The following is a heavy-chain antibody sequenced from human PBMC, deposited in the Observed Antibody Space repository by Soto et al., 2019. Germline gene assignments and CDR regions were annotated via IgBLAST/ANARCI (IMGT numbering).Heavy chain of an antibody. V-gene: IGHV3-73*01. CDR2: IRSKANSYAT. CDR1: GFTFSGSA. D-gene: IGHD6-19*01. CDR3: TSRIAVAGSFGFDY. Sequence: EVQLVESGGGLVQPGGSLKLSCAASGFTFSGSAMHWVRQASGKGLEWVGRIRSKANSYATAYAASVKGRFTISRDDSKNTAYLQMNSLKTEDTAVYYCTSRIAVAGSFGFDYCGQGTLVTVSS. J-gene: IGHJ4*02.